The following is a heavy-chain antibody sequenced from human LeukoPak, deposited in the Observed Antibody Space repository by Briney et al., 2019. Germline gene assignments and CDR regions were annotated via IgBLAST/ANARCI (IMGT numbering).Heavy chain of an antibody. CDR1: GFTFSSYW. J-gene: IGHJ4*02. CDR2: IKQDGSEK. V-gene: IGHV3-7*01. Sequence: GGSLRLSCAASGFTFSSYWMSWVRQAPGKGLEWVANIKQDGSEKYYVDSVKGRFTISRDNAKNSLYLQMNSLRAEDTAVYYCAREATIFGVVIEVNDYWGQGTLVTVSS. D-gene: IGHD3-3*01. CDR3: AREATIFGVVIEVNDY.